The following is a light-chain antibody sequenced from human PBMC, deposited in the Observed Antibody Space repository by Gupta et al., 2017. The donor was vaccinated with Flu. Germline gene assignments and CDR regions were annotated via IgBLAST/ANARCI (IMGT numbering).Light chain of an antibody. CDR2: DAS. Sequence: IHMTEPPSSLSASVGARVTITFKASQDISNYLNWYQQEPGKAPKLLIYDASNLETGVPSRCSGSGSGTDFTFTISSLQPEDIATYYCQQYDNLPYSFGQGTKLEIK. V-gene: IGKV1-33*01. CDR3: QQYDNLPYS. CDR1: QDISNY. J-gene: IGKJ2*03.